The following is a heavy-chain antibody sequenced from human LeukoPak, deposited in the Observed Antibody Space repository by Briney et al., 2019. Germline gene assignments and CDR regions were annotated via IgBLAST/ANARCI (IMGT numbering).Heavy chain of an antibody. D-gene: IGHD2-21*02. CDR1: GFTFSSYW. CDR2: ISGSGDST. V-gene: IGHV3-23*01. CDR3: AKDRLLNCRGDCYIFDY. Sequence: PGGSLRLSCAASGFTFSSYWMSWVRQAPGKGLEWVSSISGSGDSTFYADSVKGRFSISSDNSKNTLYLQVNGLRTEDTAVYYCAKDRLLNCRGDCYIFDYWGQGTVVTVSS. J-gene: IGHJ4*02.